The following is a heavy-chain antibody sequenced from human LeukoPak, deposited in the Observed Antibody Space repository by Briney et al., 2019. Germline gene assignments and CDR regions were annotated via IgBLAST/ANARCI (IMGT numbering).Heavy chain of an antibody. V-gene: IGHV3-30*18. CDR2: ISYDGSDK. D-gene: IGHD3-22*01. CDR1: GFMFSSYG. J-gene: IGHJ6*03. Sequence: GRSLRLSCAASGFMFSSYGMHWVRQAPGKGLEWVAVISYDGSDKYYADSVKGRFSISRDNSKNTLYLQMNSLRGEDTAVYYCAKDSTMIVLYYYMDVWGKGTTVTVSS. CDR3: AKDSTMIVLYYYMDV.